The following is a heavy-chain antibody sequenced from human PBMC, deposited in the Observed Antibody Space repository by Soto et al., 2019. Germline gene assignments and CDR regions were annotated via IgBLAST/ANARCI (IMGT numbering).Heavy chain of an antibody. V-gene: IGHV5-51*01. J-gene: IGHJ4*02. Sequence: PGESLKISCKASGYSFTTYWIGWVRQMPGKGLEWTGIIYPGDSDTRYSPSFQGQVTISADKSISTAYLEWSSLKASDSAMFYCARKDIAGNSVDFWGQGTLVTVSS. CDR2: IYPGDSDT. CDR3: ARKDIAGNSVDF. CDR1: GYSFTTYW. D-gene: IGHD6-13*01.